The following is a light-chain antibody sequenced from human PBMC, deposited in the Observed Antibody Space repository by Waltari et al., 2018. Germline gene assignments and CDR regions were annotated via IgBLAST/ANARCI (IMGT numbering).Light chain of an antibody. CDR3: QHYVRLPAT. J-gene: IGKJ1*01. CDR1: QNVSRT. V-gene: IGKV3-20*01. Sequence: SCRASQNVSRTLAWYQQKPGQAPRLLIYGASTRATGIPDRFSGGGSGTDFSLTISRLEPEDFAVYYCQHYVRLPATFGQGTKVEIK. CDR2: GAS.